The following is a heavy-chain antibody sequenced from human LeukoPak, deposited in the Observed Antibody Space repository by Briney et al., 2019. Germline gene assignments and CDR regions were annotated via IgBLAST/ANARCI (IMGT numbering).Heavy chain of an antibody. CDR1: GFTFSSYA. D-gene: IGHD3-9*01. CDR3: ARSYYDILTGYPPPPNFDY. CDR2: ISYDGSNK. J-gene: IGHJ4*02. Sequence: GGSLRLSCAASGFTFSSYAMHWVRQAPGKGLEWVAVISYDGSNKYYADFVKGRFTISRDNSKNTLYLQMNSLRAEDTAVYYCARSYYDILTGYPPPPNFDYWGQGTLVTVSS. V-gene: IGHV3-30-3*01.